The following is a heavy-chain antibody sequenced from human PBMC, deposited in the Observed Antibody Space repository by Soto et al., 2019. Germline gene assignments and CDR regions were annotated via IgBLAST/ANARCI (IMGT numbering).Heavy chain of an antibody. V-gene: IGHV3-23*01. CDR2: ISGSGGST. CDR3: AKASYDYGYYGGWFDP. Sequence: EVQLLESGGGLVQPGGSLRLSCAASGFTFSSYAMSWVRQAPGKGLEWVSAISGSGGSTYYADSVKGRFTISRDNSKNTMYLQRNSLRAEYTAVYYCAKASYDYGYYGGWFDPWGQGTLVTVSS. D-gene: IGHD4-17*01. CDR1: GFTFSSYA. J-gene: IGHJ5*02.